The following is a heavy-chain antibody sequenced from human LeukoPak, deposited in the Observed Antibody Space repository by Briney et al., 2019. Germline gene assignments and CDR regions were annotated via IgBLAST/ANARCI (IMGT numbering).Heavy chain of an antibody. Sequence: ASVKVSCKASGYTFTSYAMHWVRQAPGQRLEWMGWINAGNDNTKYSQKFQGRVTITRDTSASTAYMELSSLRSEDTAVYYCARDLDYCTGGTCYPNWFDPWGQGTLVTVSS. CDR1: GYTFTSYA. CDR3: ARDLDYCTGGTCYPNWFDP. J-gene: IGHJ5*02. V-gene: IGHV1-3*01. CDR2: INAGNDNT. D-gene: IGHD2-15*01.